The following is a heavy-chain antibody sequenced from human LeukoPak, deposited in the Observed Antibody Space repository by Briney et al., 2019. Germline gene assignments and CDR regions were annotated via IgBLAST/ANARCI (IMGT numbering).Heavy chain of an antibody. D-gene: IGHD3-16*01. J-gene: IGHJ4*02. CDR3: AKDLGVTTRLKGLDY. CDR2: ISWNSGSI. V-gene: IGHV3-9*01. Sequence: GRSLRLSCAASGFTFDDYAMHWVRQAPGKGLEWVSGISWNSGSIGYADSVKGRFTISRDNAKNSLYLQMNSLRAEDTALYYCAKDLGVTTRLKGLDYWGQGTLVTVSS. CDR1: GFTFDDYA.